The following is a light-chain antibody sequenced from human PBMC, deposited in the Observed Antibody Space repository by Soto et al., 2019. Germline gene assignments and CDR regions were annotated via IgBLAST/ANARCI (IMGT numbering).Light chain of an antibody. J-gene: IGKJ5*01. V-gene: IGKV3-15*01. CDR3: QQYSDWPPFT. Sequence: EIVMAQSPGTLSVSPGERATLSCRASQSVSSKLAWYQQKPGQSPRLLIYGTSTRATGIPARFSGSGSGTEFTLTISSLQSEDFGVYYCQQYSDWPPFTFGQGTRLEVK. CDR1: QSVSSK. CDR2: GTS.